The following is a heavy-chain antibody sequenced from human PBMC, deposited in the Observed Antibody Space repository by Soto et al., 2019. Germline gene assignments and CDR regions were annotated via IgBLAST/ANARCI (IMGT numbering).Heavy chain of an antibody. J-gene: IGHJ4*02. CDR1: GGTFSSYA. CDR2: IIPIFGTA. V-gene: IGHV1-69*13. CDR3: ARDSAESGYSYAPMGAFFDY. Sequence: SVKVSCKASGGTFSSYAISWVRQAPGQGLEWMGGIIPIFGTANYAQKFQGRVTITADESTSTAYMELSSLRSEDTAVYYCARDSAESGYSYAPMGAFFDYWGQGTLVTVSS. D-gene: IGHD5-18*01.